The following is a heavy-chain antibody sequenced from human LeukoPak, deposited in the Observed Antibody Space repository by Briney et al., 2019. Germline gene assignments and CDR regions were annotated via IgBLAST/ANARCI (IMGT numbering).Heavy chain of an antibody. CDR2: INPNSGGT. CDR3: AREGPYGSGSYWVTEAFDY. J-gene: IGHJ4*02. CDR1: GYTFTGYY. Sequence: ASVKVSCKASGYTFTGYYMHWVRQAPGQGLEWMGWINPNSGGTNYAQKFQGRVTMTRDTSISTAYMELSRLRSDDTAVYYCAREGPYGSGSYWVTEAFDYWGQGTLVTVSS. V-gene: IGHV1-2*02. D-gene: IGHD3-10*01.